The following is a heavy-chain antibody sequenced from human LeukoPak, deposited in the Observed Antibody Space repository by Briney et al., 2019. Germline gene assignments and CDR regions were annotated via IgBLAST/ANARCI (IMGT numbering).Heavy chain of an antibody. CDR1: GGSISSSSYY. D-gene: IGHD6-13*01. CDR2: IYYSGST. V-gene: IGHV4-39*07. Sequence: SETLSLTCTVSGGSISSSSYYWGWLRQPPGKGLEWIGSIYYSGSTYYNPSLKRRVTISVDTSKNHFSLKLSSVTAADTAVYYCARVSSSWRNWFDPWGQGTLVTVSS. CDR3: ARVSSSWRNWFDP. J-gene: IGHJ5*02.